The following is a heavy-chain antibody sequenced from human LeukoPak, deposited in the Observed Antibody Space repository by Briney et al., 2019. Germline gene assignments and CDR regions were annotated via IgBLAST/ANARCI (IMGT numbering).Heavy chain of an antibody. D-gene: IGHD3-16*01. J-gene: IGHJ4*02. Sequence: QSGGSLRLSCAASGFTFNSYAMSWVRQAPGKGLEWVSGISGSGGSTYYADSVKGRFAISRDNSKNTLYLQMNSLRAEDTAVYYCAKNFSASPYYFDYWGRGTLVTVSS. V-gene: IGHV3-23*01. CDR2: ISGSGGST. CDR3: AKNFSASPYYFDY. CDR1: GFTFNSYA.